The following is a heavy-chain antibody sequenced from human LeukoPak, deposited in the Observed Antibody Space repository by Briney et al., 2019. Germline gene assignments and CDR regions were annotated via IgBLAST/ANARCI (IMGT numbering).Heavy chain of an antibody. Sequence: PGGSLRLSCAASGFTFSSYSMNWVRQAPGKGLEWVSYISSSSSTIYYADSVKGRFTISRDNARNSLYLQMNNLRAEDTAVYYCARDPYSSGWHTNWFDPWGQGTLVTVSS. V-gene: IGHV3-48*01. D-gene: IGHD6-19*01. J-gene: IGHJ5*02. CDR3: ARDPYSSGWHTNWFDP. CDR1: GFTFSSYS. CDR2: ISSSSSTI.